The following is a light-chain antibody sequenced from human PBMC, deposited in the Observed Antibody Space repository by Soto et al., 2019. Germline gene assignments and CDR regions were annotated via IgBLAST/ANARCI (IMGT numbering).Light chain of an antibody. Sequence: QSVLTQPASVSGSPGQSITISCTGTSSDVGIYNLVSWYQQHPGKAPKFMIYEVTKRPSGVSNRFSGSKSGNTASLTISGLQAEDEADYYCCSFAGSTTGVFGGGTKVTVL. CDR3: CSFAGSTTGV. J-gene: IGLJ3*02. V-gene: IGLV2-23*02. CDR1: SSDVGIYNL. CDR2: EVT.